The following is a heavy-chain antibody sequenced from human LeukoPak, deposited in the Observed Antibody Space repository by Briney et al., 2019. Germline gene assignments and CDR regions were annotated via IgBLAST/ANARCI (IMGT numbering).Heavy chain of an antibody. CDR2: ISATNTYI. D-gene: IGHD5/OR15-5a*01. J-gene: IGHJ6*03. Sequence: GGSLRLSCAASGFSFSTSNMNWVRQAPGKGLEWVSCISATNTYIYYGDSVKGRFTISRDNAKNSLYLEMNSLRAEDTAVYFCAMIVGFAVYAYIDLWGEGTTVTASS. CDR3: AMIVGFAVYAYIDL. V-gene: IGHV3-21*01. CDR1: GFSFSTSN.